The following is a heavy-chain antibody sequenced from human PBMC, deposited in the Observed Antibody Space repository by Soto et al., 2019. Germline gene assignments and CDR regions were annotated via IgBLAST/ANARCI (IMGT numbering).Heavy chain of an antibody. J-gene: IGHJ5*02. CDR3: AREGVILNWFDP. CDR1: GFTFSSYS. V-gene: IGHV3-48*02. Sequence: EVQLVESGGGLVQHGGSLRLSCTASGFTFSSYSMNWVRHAPGKGLERVSYISSSSSTIYYADSVKGRFTISRDNAKNSLYLQMNSLRDEDTAVYYCAREGVILNWFDPWGQGTLVTVSS. CDR2: ISSSSSTI. D-gene: IGHD3-16*01.